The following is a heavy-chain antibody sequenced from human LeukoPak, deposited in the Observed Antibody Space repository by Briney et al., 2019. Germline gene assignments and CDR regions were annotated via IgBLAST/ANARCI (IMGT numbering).Heavy chain of an antibody. D-gene: IGHD3-10*01. CDR1: GGTFRTHA. CDR2: IIPIFGTP. Sequence: SVKVSCKASGGTFRTHAISWVRQAPGQGLEWMGGIIPIFGTPTYAQRFQGRATITTDDSTSTAYMELGSLRSDDTTVYYCASANSGSPAFSYMDVWGKGTTVTVSS. V-gene: IGHV1-69*05. CDR3: ASANSGSPAFSYMDV. J-gene: IGHJ6*03.